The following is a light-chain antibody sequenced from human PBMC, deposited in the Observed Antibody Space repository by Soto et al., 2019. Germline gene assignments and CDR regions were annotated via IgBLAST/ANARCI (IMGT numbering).Light chain of an antibody. CDR3: CSYVGSTFV. CDR1: SGDVGTYNL. Sequence: QSALTQPASVSGSPGQSITISCTGTSGDVGTYNLVSWYQQQPGKAPKLMIYEGSERPSGVSNRFSGSKSGNTASLTISGLQAEDEADYYCCSYVGSTFVFGTGTKLTVL. V-gene: IGLV2-23*01. CDR2: EGS. J-gene: IGLJ1*01.